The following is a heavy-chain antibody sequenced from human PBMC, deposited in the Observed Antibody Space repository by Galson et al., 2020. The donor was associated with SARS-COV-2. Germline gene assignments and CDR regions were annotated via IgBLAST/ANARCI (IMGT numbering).Heavy chain of an antibody. CDR2: IYYTGRT. CDR1: GGSLSNFY. CDR3: GRHAPGTGRFDP. J-gene: IGHJ5*02. D-gene: IGHD3-9*01. V-gene: IGHV4-59*08. Sequence: ASETLSLTCTVSGGSLSNFYWSWIRQPPGKGLEWIGYIYYTGRTYYNPSLNSRVAMSVDTSKNQLSLKLTSVTAADSAVYYCGRHAPGTGRFDPWGQGTRVTVSS.